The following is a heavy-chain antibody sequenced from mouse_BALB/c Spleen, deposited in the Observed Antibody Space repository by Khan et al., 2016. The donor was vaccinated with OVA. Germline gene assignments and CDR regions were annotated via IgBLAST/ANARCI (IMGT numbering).Heavy chain of an antibody. D-gene: IGHD1-1*02. CDR1: GYTFTNYG. J-gene: IGHJ4*01. V-gene: IGHV9-3-1*01. CDR3: AKFLWSYYYTMDY. Sequence: QIQLVQSGPELKKPGETVKISCKASGYTFTNYGMNWVKQAPGKGLKWMGWINTYTGEPTYADDFKGRFAFSLDTSASTAYLQINNLKNEDTATYFCAKFLWSYYYTMDYWGQGTSVTVSS. CDR2: INTYTGEP.